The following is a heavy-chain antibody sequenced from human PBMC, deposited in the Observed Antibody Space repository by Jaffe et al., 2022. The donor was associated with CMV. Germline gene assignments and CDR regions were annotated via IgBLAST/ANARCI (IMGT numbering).Heavy chain of an antibody. Sequence: EVQLVESGGGLVKPGRSLRLSCTASGFTFGDYAMSWFRQAPGKGLEWVGFIRSKAYGGTTEYAASVKGRFTISRDDSKSIAYLQMNSLKTEDTAVYYCTREAEMATMLVGWFDPWGQGTLVTVSS. D-gene: IGHD5-12*01. CDR3: TREAEMATMLVGWFDP. CDR2: IRSKAYGGTT. CDR1: GFTFGDYA. J-gene: IGHJ5*02. V-gene: IGHV3-49*05.